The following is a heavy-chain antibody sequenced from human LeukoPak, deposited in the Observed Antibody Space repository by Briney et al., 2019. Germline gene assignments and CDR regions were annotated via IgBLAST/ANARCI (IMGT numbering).Heavy chain of an antibody. CDR3: ASGSKGNLPSLDY. Sequence: SKNLSHTRNLSGGPTTTIYSSRIRQPPGKGLDRLGYIYYSGSTNYNPSLKSRVTISVDTSKNQFSLKLSSVTAADTAVYYCASGSKGNLPSLDYWGQGTLVTVSS. D-gene: IGHD1-7*01. J-gene: IGHJ4*02. CDR2: IYYSGST. CDR1: GGPTTTIY. V-gene: IGHV4-59*01.